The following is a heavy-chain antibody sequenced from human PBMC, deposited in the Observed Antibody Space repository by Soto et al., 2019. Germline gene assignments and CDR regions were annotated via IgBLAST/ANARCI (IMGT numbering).Heavy chain of an antibody. CDR1: GFTFSDHY. Sequence: EVQLVESGGGLVQPGGSLRLSCAASGFTFSDHYMDWVRQAPGRGLEWIARSRYKPDSFSYTTEYAASVEGRFSISRDDSKNSLYLHMNSLKTEDTAVYYCARGCSGGGSCYPIFDYWGQGILVTVSS. CDR2: SRYKPDSFSYTT. J-gene: IGHJ4*02. V-gene: IGHV3-72*01. CDR3: ARGCSGGGSCYPIFDY. D-gene: IGHD2-15*01.